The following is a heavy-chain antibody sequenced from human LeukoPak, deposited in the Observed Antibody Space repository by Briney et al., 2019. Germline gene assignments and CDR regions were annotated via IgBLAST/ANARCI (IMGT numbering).Heavy chain of an antibody. V-gene: IGHV3-30-3*01. J-gene: IGHJ4*02. CDR1: GFTFSSYA. CDR2: ISYDGSNK. Sequence: PGRSLRLSCAASGFTFSSYAMHWVRQAPGKGLEWVAVISYDGSNKYYADSVKGRFTISRDNSKNTLYLQMNSLRAEDTAVYYCARDAGRFTFGGVIGLWGQGTLVTVSS. CDR3: ARDAGRFTFGGVIGL. D-gene: IGHD3-16*02.